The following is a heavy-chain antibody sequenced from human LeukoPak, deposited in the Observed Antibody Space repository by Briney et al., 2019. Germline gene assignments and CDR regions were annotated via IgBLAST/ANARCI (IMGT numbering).Heavy chain of an antibody. J-gene: IGHJ4*02. CDR1: GGSISGSNYY. V-gene: IGHV4-39*01. Sequence: PSETLSLTCTVSGGSISGSNYYWGWIRQPPGKELEWIGSIHYSGITYYKPSLRSRVTISVDTSKNQFSLKLSSVTAADTAVYYCARPPGFSTSFWDWGQGTLVTVSS. CDR3: ARPPGFSTSFWD. CDR2: IHYSGIT. D-gene: IGHD2-2*01.